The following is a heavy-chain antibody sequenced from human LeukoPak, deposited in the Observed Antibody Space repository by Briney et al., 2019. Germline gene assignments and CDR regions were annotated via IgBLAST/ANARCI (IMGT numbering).Heavy chain of an antibody. CDR1: GGSLSSYY. D-gene: IGHD1-26*01. CDR2: IYYSGST. Sequence: SETLSLTCTVSGGSLSSYYWSWVRQPPGKGLEWIGYIYYSGSTNYNPSLKSRVTISVDTSKNQFSLKLSSVTAADTAVYYCAGHSGSTRYFDYWGQGTLVTVSS. J-gene: IGHJ4*02. V-gene: IGHV4-59*01. CDR3: AGHSGSTRYFDY.